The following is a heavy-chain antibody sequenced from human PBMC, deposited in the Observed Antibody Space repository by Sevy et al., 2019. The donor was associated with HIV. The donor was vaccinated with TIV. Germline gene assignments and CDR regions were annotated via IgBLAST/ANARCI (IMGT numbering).Heavy chain of an antibody. CDR2: ISYDGSNK. D-gene: IGHD3-22*01. J-gene: IGHJ3*02. CDR3: ARAMIVVALDAFDI. Sequence: GGSLRLSCAASGFTFSSYDMHWVRQAPGKGLEWVADISYDGSNKYYADSVKGRFTISRDNSKNTLYLQMNSLRAEDTAVYYCARAMIVVALDAFDIWGQGTMVTVSS. V-gene: IGHV3-30*04. CDR1: GFTFSSYD.